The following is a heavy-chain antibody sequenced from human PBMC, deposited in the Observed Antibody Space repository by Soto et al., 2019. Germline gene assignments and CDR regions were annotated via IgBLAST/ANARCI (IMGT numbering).Heavy chain of an antibody. CDR2: IYHSARN. Sequence: QLQLQESGSGLVKPSQTLSLTCAVSGGSISSGGYSWSWIRQPPGKGLELIGYIYHSARNYYNLTIKSRVTISVDRSKNQFSLKLSSVTAADTAVYYCARGKSGSLGIWGQGTMVTVSS. D-gene: IGHD1-26*01. V-gene: IGHV4-30-2*01. CDR3: ARGKSGSLGI. J-gene: IGHJ3*02. CDR1: GGSISSGGYS.